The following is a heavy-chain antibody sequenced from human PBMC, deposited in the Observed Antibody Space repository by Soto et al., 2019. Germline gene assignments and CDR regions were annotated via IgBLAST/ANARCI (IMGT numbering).Heavy chain of an antibody. D-gene: IGHD6-13*01. CDR1: GYTFTSYG. Sequence: ASVKVSCKASGYTFTSYGISWVRQAPGQGLEWMGWISAYNGNTNYAQKLQGRVIMTTDTSTSTAYMELRSLRSDDTAVYYCARVGPVGSSSWYENYYGMDVWGQGTTVTVSS. CDR3: ARVGPVGSSSWYENYYGMDV. V-gene: IGHV1-18*01. J-gene: IGHJ6*02. CDR2: ISAYNGNT.